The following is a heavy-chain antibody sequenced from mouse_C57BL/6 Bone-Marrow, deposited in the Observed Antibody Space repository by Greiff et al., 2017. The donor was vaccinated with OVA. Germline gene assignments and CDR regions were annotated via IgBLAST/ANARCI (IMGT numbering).Heavy chain of an antibody. V-gene: IGHV1-72*01. J-gene: IGHJ4*01. CDR2: IDPNSGGT. Sequence: VQLKQSGAELVKPGASVKLSCKASGYTFTSYWMHWVKQRPGRGLEWIGRIDPNSGGTKYNEKFKSKATLTVDKPSSTAYMQLSSLTSEDSAVYYCARSNWDGYYAMDYWGQGTSVTVSS. CDR3: ARSNWDGYYAMDY. CDR1: GYTFTSYW. D-gene: IGHD4-1*01.